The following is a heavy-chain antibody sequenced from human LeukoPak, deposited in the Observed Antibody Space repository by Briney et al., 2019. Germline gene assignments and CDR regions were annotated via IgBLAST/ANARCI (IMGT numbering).Heavy chain of an antibody. Sequence: SVKVSCKASGGTFSSYAISWVRQAPGQGREWMGRIIPIFGTANYAQKFQGRVTITADKSTSTAYMELSSLRSEDTAVYYCARDPRGYCSSTSCPDAFDIWGQGTMVTVSS. D-gene: IGHD2-2*01. J-gene: IGHJ3*02. CDR3: ARDPRGYCSSTSCPDAFDI. CDR2: IIPIFGTA. V-gene: IGHV1-69*06. CDR1: GGTFSSYA.